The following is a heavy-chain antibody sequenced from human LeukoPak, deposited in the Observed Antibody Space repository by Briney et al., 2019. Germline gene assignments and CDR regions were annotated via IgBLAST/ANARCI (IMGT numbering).Heavy chain of an antibody. V-gene: IGHV4-38-2*02. CDR2: IYHSGST. CDR3: AREPYDFWSGYYSEPDYFDY. Sequence: SETLSLTCTVSGYSISSGYYWGWIRPPPGKGLEWIGSIYHSGSTYYNPSLKSRVTISVDTSKNQFSLKLSSVTAADTAVYYCAREPYDFWSGYYSEPDYFDYWGQGTLVTVSS. D-gene: IGHD3-3*01. CDR1: GYSISSGYY. J-gene: IGHJ4*02.